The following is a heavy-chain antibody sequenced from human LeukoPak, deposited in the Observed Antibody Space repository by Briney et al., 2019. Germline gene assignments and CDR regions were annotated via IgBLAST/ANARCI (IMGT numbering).Heavy chain of an antibody. J-gene: IGHJ6*02. D-gene: IGHD5-18*01. CDR2: ISGSSLAT. Sequence: PGGSLRLSCVASGFPFSSYTLSWVRQAPGNGLEWVSAISGSSLATYYSGSVKGRFTISRDNSKNTLYLQMNSLRAEDTAVYYCARDAVDTANAVWGQGTTVTVSS. CDR3: ARDAVDTANAV. V-gene: IGHV3-23*01. CDR1: GFPFSSYT.